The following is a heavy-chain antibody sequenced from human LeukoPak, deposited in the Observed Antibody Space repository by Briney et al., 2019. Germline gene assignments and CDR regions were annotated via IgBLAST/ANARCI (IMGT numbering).Heavy chain of an antibody. Sequence: GGSLRLSCAASGFTFSSYWMSWVRQAPGKGLEWVANIKQDGSEKYYVDSVMGRFTISRDNAKNSLYLQMNSLRAEDTAVYYCARGLKLAYCGGDCHAGDYWGQGTLVTVSS. CDR3: ARGLKLAYCGGDCHAGDY. J-gene: IGHJ4*02. CDR2: IKQDGSEK. V-gene: IGHV3-7*01. CDR1: GFTFSSYW. D-gene: IGHD2-21*02.